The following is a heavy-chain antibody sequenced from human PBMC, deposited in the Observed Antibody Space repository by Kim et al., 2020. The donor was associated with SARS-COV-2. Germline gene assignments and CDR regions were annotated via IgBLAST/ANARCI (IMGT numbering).Heavy chain of an antibody. V-gene: IGHV3-30*18. D-gene: IGHD5-18*01. CDR1: GFTFSTYG. Sequence: GGSLRLSCAASGFTFSTYGMHWVRQTPVKGLEWVSSISYDGNNKYYADSVKGRFTISRDNSKITLYLQMNNLRTEDTAVYYCAKDSGGYTYIFYYCGQGTLVTVSS. CDR3: AKDSGGYTYIFYY. J-gene: IGHJ4*02. CDR2: ISYDGNNK.